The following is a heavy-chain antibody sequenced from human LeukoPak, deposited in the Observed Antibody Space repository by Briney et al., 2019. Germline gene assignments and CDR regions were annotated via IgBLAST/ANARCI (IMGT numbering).Heavy chain of an antibody. V-gene: IGHV3-74*01. J-gene: IGHJ6*03. Sequence: GGPLRLFCAASGFTFCSYWMHWVRQALGLGLVWVSRINSNGSSTSYADFVKGRFTISRDNAKNTLYLQLNSLRAEDTAVYYCARGPRDGYNYYYYHYMDVWGKKTTVTVSS. CDR1: GFTFCSYW. CDR3: ARGPRDGYNYYYYHYMDV. D-gene: IGHD5-24*01. CDR2: INSNGSST.